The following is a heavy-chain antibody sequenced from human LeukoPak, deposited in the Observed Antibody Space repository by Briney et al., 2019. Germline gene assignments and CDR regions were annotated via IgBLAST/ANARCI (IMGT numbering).Heavy chain of an antibody. Sequence: GGFLRLSCAASGFTFSSYSMNWVRQAQGKGLERVSSISSSSSYIYYADSVKGRFTISRDNAKNSLYLQMNSLRAEDTAVYYCARGHDRNNWFDPWGQGTLVTVSS. CDR1: GFTFSSYS. CDR3: ARGHDRNNWFDP. D-gene: IGHD3-22*01. CDR2: ISSSSSYI. V-gene: IGHV3-21*01. J-gene: IGHJ5*02.